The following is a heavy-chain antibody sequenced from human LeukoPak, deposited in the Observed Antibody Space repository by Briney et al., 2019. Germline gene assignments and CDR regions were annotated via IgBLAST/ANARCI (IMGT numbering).Heavy chain of an antibody. CDR3: ARGDSSSWYVVYYYYYMDV. Sequence: PSETLSLTCTVSGGSISSSSYYWGWIRQPPGKGLEWIGSIYYSGSTYYNPSLKSRVTISVDTSKNQFSLKLSSVTAADTAVYHCARGDSSSWYVVYYYYYMDVWGKGTTVTVSS. CDR1: GGSISSSSYY. J-gene: IGHJ6*03. CDR2: IYYSGST. D-gene: IGHD6-13*01. V-gene: IGHV4-39*01.